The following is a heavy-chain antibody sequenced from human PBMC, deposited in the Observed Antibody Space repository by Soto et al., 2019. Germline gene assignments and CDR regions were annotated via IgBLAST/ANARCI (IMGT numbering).Heavy chain of an antibody. CDR3: ARIFGYCSGGSCYRVSGSFDY. V-gene: IGHV4-39*01. CDR2: IYYSGST. Sequence: SETLSLTCTVSGGSISSSSYYWGWIRQPPGKGLEWIGSIYYSGSTYYNPSLKSRVTISVDTSKNQFSLKLSYVTAADTAVYYCARIFGYCSGGSCYRVSGSFDYWGQGTLVTVSS. J-gene: IGHJ4*02. CDR1: GGSISSSSYY. D-gene: IGHD2-15*01.